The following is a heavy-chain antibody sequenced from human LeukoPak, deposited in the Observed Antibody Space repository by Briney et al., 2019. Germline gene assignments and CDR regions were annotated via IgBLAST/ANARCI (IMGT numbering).Heavy chain of an antibody. CDR3: AKDPPGQLERGYYYGMDV. CDR1: GFTFSSYA. Sequence: PGGSLRLSCAASGFTFSSYAMSWVRQAPGKGLEWVSAISGSGGSTYYADSVKGRFTISRDNSKNTLYLQMNSLRAEDTAVYYCAKDPPGQLERGYYYGMDVWGQGTTVTVSS. CDR2: ISGSGGST. D-gene: IGHD1-1*01. V-gene: IGHV3-23*01. J-gene: IGHJ6*02.